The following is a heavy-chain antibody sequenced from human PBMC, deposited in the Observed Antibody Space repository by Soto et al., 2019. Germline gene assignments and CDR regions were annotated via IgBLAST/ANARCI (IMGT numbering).Heavy chain of an antibody. CDR3: AREGCSSTSCYEAFDI. Sequence: GGSLRLSCAASGFTFSSYEMNWVRQAPGKGLEWVSYISSSGSTIYYADSMKGRFTISRDNAKNSLYLQMNSLRAEDTAVYYCAREGCSSTSCYEAFDIWGQGTMVTVSS. CDR2: ISSSGSTI. D-gene: IGHD2-2*01. CDR1: GFTFSSYE. V-gene: IGHV3-48*03. J-gene: IGHJ3*02.